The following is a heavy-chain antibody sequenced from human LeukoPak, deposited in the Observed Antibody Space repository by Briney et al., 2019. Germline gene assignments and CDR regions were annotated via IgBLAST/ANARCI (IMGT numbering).Heavy chain of an antibody. Sequence: SETVSLTCTVSGGSISSYYWSWIRQPPGKGLEWIGYIYYSGSTNYNPSLKSRVTISVDTSKNQFSLKLSSVTAADTAVYYCATMVPGYSSGRKHYFDYWGQGTLVTVSS. CDR1: GGSISSYY. J-gene: IGHJ4*02. V-gene: IGHV4-59*01. CDR2: IYYSGST. D-gene: IGHD6-19*01. CDR3: ATMVPGYSSGRKHYFDY.